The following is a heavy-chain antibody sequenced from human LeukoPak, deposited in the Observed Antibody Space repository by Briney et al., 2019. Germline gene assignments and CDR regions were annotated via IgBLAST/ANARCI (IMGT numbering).Heavy chain of an antibody. V-gene: IGHV4-61*02. Sequence: LQTLSLTCTVSGGSISSGSYYWSWIRHPAGKGLEWIGRIYTSGSTNYNPSPKSRVTISVDTSKNQYSLKLRSVPAADSAVYDCAREFSEQHRYHYYYYMDVWGKGTTVTVSS. CDR3: AREFSEQHRYHYYYYMDV. D-gene: IGHD1-14*01. CDR2: IYTSGST. J-gene: IGHJ6*03. CDR1: GGSISSGSYY.